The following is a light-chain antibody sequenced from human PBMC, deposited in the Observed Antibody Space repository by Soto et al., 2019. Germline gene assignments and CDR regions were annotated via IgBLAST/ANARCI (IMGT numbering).Light chain of an antibody. J-gene: IGKJ4*01. CDR2: TAS. CDR3: QQYSSSLT. Sequence: DIQMTQSPSTLSASVGDRVTITCRASQSVTSWLAWYQQKPGKAPKLLIYTASSLESGVPSRFRGSGFGTEFTLTISNLQPDDFATYYCQQYSSSLTFGGGTKVEIK. CDR1: QSVTSW. V-gene: IGKV1-5*03.